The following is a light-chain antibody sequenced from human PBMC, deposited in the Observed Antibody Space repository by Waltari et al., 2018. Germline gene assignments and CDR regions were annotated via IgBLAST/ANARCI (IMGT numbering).Light chain of an antibody. V-gene: IGKV3-20*01. CDR3: QQYDNSPRYT. CDR2: GAS. J-gene: IGKJ2*01. Sequence: ETVLTQSPGTLSLSPGERATLSCRASQSVTSNYLAWYKQKPGQAPRLLIYGASSRATGIPDRFSGSGSGTEFTLTISRLEPEDFAVYYCQQYDNSPRYTFGQGTKLEIK. CDR1: QSVTSNY.